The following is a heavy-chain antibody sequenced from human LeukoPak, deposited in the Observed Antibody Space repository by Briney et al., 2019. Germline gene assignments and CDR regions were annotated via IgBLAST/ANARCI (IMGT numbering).Heavy chain of an antibody. CDR2: ISSGSSYI. CDR3: AREIRGQQISTNYYYYMDV. V-gene: IGHV3-21*04. J-gene: IGHJ6*03. CDR1: GFTFDDYG. D-gene: IGHD6-13*01. Sequence: GGSLRLSCAASGFTFDDYGMSWVRQAPGKGLEWVSTISSGSSYIYYADSVKGRFTISRDNAKNSLYLQMNSLRAEDTAVYYCAREIRGQQISTNYYYYMDVWGKGTTVTVSS.